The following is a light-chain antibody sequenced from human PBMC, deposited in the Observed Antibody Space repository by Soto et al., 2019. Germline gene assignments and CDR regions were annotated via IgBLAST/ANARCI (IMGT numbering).Light chain of an antibody. CDR3: SSYTSSTTLAVV. Sequence: QSALTQPASVSGSPGQSITISCTGTSSDVGGHNYVSWYQQHPGTAPKLMIYEVTNRPSGVSYRFSGSKSGNTASLTISGLRAEDEADYYCSSYTSSTTLAVVFGGGTKLTVL. CDR1: SSDVGGHNY. CDR2: EVT. J-gene: IGLJ2*01. V-gene: IGLV2-14*01.